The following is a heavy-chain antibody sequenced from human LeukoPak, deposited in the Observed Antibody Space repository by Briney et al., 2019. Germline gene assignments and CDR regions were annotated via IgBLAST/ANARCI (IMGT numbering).Heavy chain of an antibody. D-gene: IGHD2-8*01. CDR1: GFTFSSYS. J-gene: IGHJ4*02. CDR3: ARVNPRWSSCVY. CDR2: ITSTSDYI. Sequence: GGSLRLSCAASGFTFSSYSMSWVRQAPGKGLEWVSSITSTSDYIYYADSVKGRFTISRDNARNSLYLQMNSLRAEDTAVYYCARVNPRWSSCVYWGQGTLVTVSS. V-gene: IGHV3-21*06.